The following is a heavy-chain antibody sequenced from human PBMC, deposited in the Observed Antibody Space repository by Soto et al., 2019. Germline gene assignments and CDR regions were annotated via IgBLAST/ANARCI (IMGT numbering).Heavy chain of an antibody. CDR1: GFTFSSYA. V-gene: IGHV3-23*01. CDR2: ISSSGGST. Sequence: EVQLLESGGDLIQPGGSLRLSCAASGFTFSSYAMSWVRQAPGKGLGWVSAISSSGGSTFYADSVKGRFTISRDNSRNTLYLQTTSLSAEDTAICSCAKLPPMTQPRPAFDYWGQGTLVTVSS. J-gene: IGHJ4*02. D-gene: IGHD3-22*01. CDR3: AKLPPMTQPRPAFDY.